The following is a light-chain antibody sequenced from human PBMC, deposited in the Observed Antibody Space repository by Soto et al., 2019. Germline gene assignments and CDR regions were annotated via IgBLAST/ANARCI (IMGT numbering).Light chain of an antibody. Sequence: EIVLTQSPGTLSVFPGERAALSCGASQSVSSTYLVWYQQKPGQAPRLLIHGAFSRATGIPDRFSDNGSGTDFTLPISRVEPEDFAVYYCQQYDKSPYTFGQGTKLEV. V-gene: IGKV3-20*01. CDR1: QSVSSTY. CDR3: QQYDKSPYT. CDR2: GAF. J-gene: IGKJ2*01.